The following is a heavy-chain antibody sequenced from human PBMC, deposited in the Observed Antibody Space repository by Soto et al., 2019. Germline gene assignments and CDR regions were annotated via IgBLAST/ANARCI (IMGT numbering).Heavy chain of an antibody. V-gene: IGHV1-18*01. Sequence: QVQLVQSGAEVKKPGASVKVSCKASGYTFTSYGISWVRQAPGQVLAWMGWVSAYNGNTNYAQKLQGRVTITTDTTTRTAYMELRSLRCDDTAVYDCARDTGYESDYWGQGTLVTVSS. CDR1: GYTFTSYG. D-gene: IGHD5-12*01. CDR3: ARDTGYESDY. CDR2: VSAYNGNT. J-gene: IGHJ4*02.